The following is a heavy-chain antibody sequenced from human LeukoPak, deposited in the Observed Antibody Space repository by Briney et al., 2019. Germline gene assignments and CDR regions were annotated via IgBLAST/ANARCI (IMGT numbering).Heavy chain of an antibody. CDR3: AREWSGSYGGGHDVTIDY. Sequence: GGSLRLSCAASGFTFSNYAMNWVRQAPGKGLEWVSSISSSSSYIYYADSVKGRFTISRDNAKSSLYLQMNSLRAEDTAVYYCAREWSGSYGGGHDVTIDYWGQGTLVTVSS. J-gene: IGHJ4*02. V-gene: IGHV3-21*01. CDR1: GFTFSNYA. D-gene: IGHD1-26*01. CDR2: ISSSSSYI.